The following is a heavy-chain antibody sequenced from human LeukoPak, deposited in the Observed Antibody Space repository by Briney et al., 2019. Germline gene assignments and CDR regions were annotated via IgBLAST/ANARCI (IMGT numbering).Heavy chain of an antibody. CDR2: IYYSGNT. V-gene: IGHV4-39*06. Sequence: SETLSLTCTVSGCSISSSTYYWGWIRRPPGKGLEWFGSIYYSGNTYYNPAIETRLTMSSALSENLITLRLTSVTAADTAGYYCAREGGFYRPLDYWGQGTLVTVSS. D-gene: IGHD3-3*01. CDR3: AREGGFYRPLDY. J-gene: IGHJ4*02. CDR1: GCSISSSTYY.